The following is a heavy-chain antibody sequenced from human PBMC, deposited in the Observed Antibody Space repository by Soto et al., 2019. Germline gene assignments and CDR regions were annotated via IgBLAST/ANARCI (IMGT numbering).Heavy chain of an antibody. CDR3: ARVGDGYKFCVPYFDY. J-gene: IGHJ4*02. Sequence: SETLSLTCTVSGGSVSSGSYYWSWIRQPPGKGLEWIGYIYYSGSTNYNPSLKSRVTISVDTSKNQFSLKLSSVTAADTAVYYCARVGDGYKFCVPYFDYRGQGTLVTVSS. V-gene: IGHV4-61*01. D-gene: IGHD5-12*01. CDR2: IYYSGST. CDR1: GGSVSSGSYY.